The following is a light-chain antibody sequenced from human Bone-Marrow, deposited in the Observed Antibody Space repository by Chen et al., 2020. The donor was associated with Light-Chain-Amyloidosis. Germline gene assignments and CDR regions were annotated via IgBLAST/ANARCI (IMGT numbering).Light chain of an antibody. Sequence: SYVLTQPSSLSVAPGQTAKIACGGNNIGSTSVHWYQQTPGQAPLLVVYDDSDRPSGIPERLSGSNSGNTATLTISRVEAGDEADYYCQVWDRSSDRPVFGGGTQLTVL. J-gene: IGLJ3*02. CDR2: DDS. V-gene: IGLV3-21*02. CDR3: QVWDRSSDRPV. CDR1: NIGSTS.